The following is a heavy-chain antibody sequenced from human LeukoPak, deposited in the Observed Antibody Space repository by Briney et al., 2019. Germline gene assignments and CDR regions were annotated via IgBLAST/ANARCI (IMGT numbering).Heavy chain of an antibody. CDR1: GYTFTGYY. Sequence: ASVKVSCKASGYTFTGYYMHWVRQAPGQGLEWMGWINPNSGGTNYAQKFQGRVTMTRDTSTSTAYMELRSLRSDDTAVYYCARDNDYVWGSWNDYWGQGTLVTVSS. D-gene: IGHD3-16*01. V-gene: IGHV1-2*02. CDR3: ARDNDYVWGSWNDY. CDR2: INPNSGGT. J-gene: IGHJ4*02.